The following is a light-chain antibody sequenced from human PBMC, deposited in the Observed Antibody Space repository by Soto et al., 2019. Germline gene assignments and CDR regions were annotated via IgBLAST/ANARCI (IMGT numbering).Light chain of an antibody. CDR1: QSVSNNY. CDR2: GSS. CDR3: QQYGSSPPYT. V-gene: IGKV3-20*01. J-gene: IGKJ2*01. Sequence: EVVLTQSPGTLSLSPGERATLSCRASQSVSNNYFAWYQQKPGQAPRLLIFGSSDRATGIPDRFSGSGSGADFTRTTSRLEPEDFAVYYCQQYGSSPPYTCGQGTKLEIK.